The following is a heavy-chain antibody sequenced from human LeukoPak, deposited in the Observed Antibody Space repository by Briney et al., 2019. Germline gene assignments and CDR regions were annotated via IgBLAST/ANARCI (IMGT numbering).Heavy chain of an antibody. J-gene: IGHJ5*02. V-gene: IGHV3-74*01. CDR2: INTDGSST. D-gene: IGHD6-13*01. CDR3: ARESGIAAALDL. Sequence: GGSLRLSCAASGFTCSSYSMNWVRQAPGKGLVWVSRINTDGSSTSYADSVKGRFTISRDNAKNTLYLQMNSLRAEDTAVYYCARESGIAAALDLWGQGTLVTVSS. CDR1: GFTCSSYS.